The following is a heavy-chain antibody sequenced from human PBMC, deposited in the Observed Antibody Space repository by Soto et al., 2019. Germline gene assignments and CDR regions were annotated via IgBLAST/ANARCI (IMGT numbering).Heavy chain of an antibody. CDR3: ARGTKHLGGSFYYGMDF. V-gene: IGHV4-31*03. J-gene: IGHJ6*02. D-gene: IGHD2-21*01. CDR2: IYYSGTT. Sequence: PSETVSLTCTVSGGSIRSDGFYWTWVRHLPGKGLEWVGFIYYSGTTYYNPSLKSRITISMDSSQNHLSLRLYSVTAADMAVYYCARGTKHLGGSFYYGMDFWCPGTKVTVSS. CDR1: GGSIRSDGFY.